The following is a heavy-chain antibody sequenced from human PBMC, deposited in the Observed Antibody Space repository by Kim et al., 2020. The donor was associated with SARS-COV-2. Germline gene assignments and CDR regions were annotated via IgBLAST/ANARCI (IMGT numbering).Heavy chain of an antibody. CDR3: ARGRGSSGWYVDV. D-gene: IGHD6-19*01. J-gene: IGHJ6*02. Sequence: STPSLKSRVTISVDTSKNQFSLKLSSVTAADTAVYYCARGRGSSGWYVDVWGQGTTVTVSS. V-gene: IGHV4-30-2*04.